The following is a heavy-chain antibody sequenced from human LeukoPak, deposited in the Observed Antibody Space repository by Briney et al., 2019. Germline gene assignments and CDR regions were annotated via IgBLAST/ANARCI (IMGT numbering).Heavy chain of an antibody. CDR2: IKSETNGGTI. D-gene: IGHD1-1*01. Sequence: GGSLRLSCAASGFTFSDAWVSWVRQAPGKGLEWIGRIKSETNGGTIVYAAPVNGRFTLSRDDSKHTLDLQMNSLKTEDTGVYYCSAGTGRSDFDYWGQGTLVIVSS. V-gene: IGHV3-15*01. J-gene: IGHJ4*02. CDR3: SAGTGRSDFDY. CDR1: GFTFSDAW.